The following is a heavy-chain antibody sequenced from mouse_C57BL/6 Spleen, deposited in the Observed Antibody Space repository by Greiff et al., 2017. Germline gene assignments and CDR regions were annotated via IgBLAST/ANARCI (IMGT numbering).Heavy chain of an antibody. J-gene: IGHJ3*01. CDR2: ISGGGGNT. V-gene: IGHV5-9*01. Sequence: EVQLVESGGGLVKPGGSLKLSCAASGFTFSSYTMSWVRQTPEKRLEWVATISGGGGNTYYPDSVKGRYTISRDNAKNTLYLQMSSLRSEDTALYYCGRPFYYDYDKAFAYWGQGTLVTVAA. CDR3: GRPFYYDYDKAFAY. D-gene: IGHD2-4*01. CDR1: GFTFSSYT.